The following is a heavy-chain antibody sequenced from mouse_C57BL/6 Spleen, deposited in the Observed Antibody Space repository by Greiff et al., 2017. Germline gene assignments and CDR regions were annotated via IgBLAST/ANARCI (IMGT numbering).Heavy chain of an antibody. CDR1: GYTFTDYN. CDR3: ARDYYGNYWYFDV. CDR2: INPNNGGT. V-gene: IGHV1-18*01. Sequence: VQLQQSGPELVKPGASVKIPCKASGYTFTDYNMDWVKQSHGKSLEWIGDINPNNGGTSYNQKFKGKATLTVDKSSSTAYMELRSLTSEDTAVYYCARDYYGNYWYFDVWGTGTTGTVSS. D-gene: IGHD2-1*01. J-gene: IGHJ1*03.